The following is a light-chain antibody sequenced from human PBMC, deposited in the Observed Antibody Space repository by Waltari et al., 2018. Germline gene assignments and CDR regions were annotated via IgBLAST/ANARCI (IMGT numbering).Light chain of an antibody. J-gene: IGLJ3*02. CDR1: SSNIETNY. CDR2: KNN. Sequence: QSVLTQAPSASGTPGQRVTISCSGSSSNIETNYVYWYQQLPGTAPKLLIYKNNQRPSGVPDRFSGSKSGTSPSLAISGLRSEDDADYYCAAWDDSLSGWVFGGGTKLTVL. V-gene: IGLV1-47*01. CDR3: AAWDDSLSGWV.